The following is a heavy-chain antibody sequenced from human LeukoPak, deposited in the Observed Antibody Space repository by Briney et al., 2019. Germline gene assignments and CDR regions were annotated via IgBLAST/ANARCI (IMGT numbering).Heavy chain of an antibody. CDR2: ISAYNGNT. J-gene: IGHJ5*02. D-gene: IGHD2-2*01. CDR1: GYTFTSDG. CDR3: ARSGCSSTSCYGWFDP. Sequence: ASVKVSCKASGYTFTSDGISWVRQAPGQGLEWMGWISAYNGNTNYAQKLQGRVTMTTDTSTSTAYMELRSLRSDDTAVYYCARSGCSSTSCYGWFDPWGQGTLVTVSS. V-gene: IGHV1-18*01.